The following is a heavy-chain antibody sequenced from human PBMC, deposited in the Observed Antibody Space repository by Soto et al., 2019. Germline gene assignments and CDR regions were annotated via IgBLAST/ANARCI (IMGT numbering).Heavy chain of an antibody. D-gene: IGHD5-12*01. Sequence: QVQLVQSGAEVKKPGSSVTVSCKASGGTFSSYTISWVRQVPGQGLEWMGGITPIFGTANYAQKFQGRVTITADESTSTAYMELSSLRSEDTAVYYCARGNHRWLQLWYFDLWGRGTLVTVSS. CDR1: GGTFSSYT. J-gene: IGHJ2*01. V-gene: IGHV1-69*12. CDR3: ARGNHRWLQLWYFDL. CDR2: ITPIFGTA.